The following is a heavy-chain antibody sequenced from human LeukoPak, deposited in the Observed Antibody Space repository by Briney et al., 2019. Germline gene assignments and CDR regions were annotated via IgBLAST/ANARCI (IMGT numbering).Heavy chain of an antibody. CDR3: ARGVVVAATHFDY. CDR1: GGSISSYY. D-gene: IGHD2-15*01. J-gene: IGHJ4*02. Sequence: PSETLSLTCTVSGGSISSYYWSWIRQPPGKGLEWIGYIYYSGGTNYNPSLKSRVTISVDTSKNQFSLKLSSVTAADTAVYYCARGVVVAATHFDYWGQGTLVTVSS. CDR2: IYYSGGT. V-gene: IGHV4-59*01.